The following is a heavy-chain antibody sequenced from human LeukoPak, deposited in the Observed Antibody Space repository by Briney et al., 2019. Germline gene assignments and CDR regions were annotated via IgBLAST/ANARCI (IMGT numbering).Heavy chain of an antibody. CDR2: ISSSGSTI. J-gene: IGHJ5*02. Sequence: NPGGSLRLSCAASGFTFSDYYMSWIRQAPGKGLEWVSYISSSGSTIYYADSVKGRFTISRDNAKNSLYLQMNSLRAEDTAVYYXXRXPXQRPMVRGDNWFDPWGQGTLVTVSS. D-gene: IGHD3-10*01. CDR3: XRXPXQRPMVRGDNWFDP. V-gene: IGHV3-11*01. CDR1: GFTFSDYY.